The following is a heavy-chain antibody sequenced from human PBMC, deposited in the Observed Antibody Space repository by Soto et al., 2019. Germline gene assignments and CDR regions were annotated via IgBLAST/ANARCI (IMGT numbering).Heavy chain of an antibody. CDR1: LDSFSSKSAA. CDR3: ERTGDYLVDY. J-gene: IGHJ4*02. D-gene: IGHD7-27*01. CDR2: TYYRSKCSS. V-gene: IGHV6-1*01. Sequence: SQTLSLTCSLSLDSFSSKSAAWHWIRQSPSRGLEWLGRTYYRSKCSSNYAVSVKSRITINPETSKNQFSLQLRSVTPDDTAMYYCERTGDYLVDYWGQGTLVTVSS.